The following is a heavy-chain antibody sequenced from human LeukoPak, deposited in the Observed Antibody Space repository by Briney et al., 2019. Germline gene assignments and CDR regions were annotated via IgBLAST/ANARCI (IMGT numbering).Heavy chain of an antibody. D-gene: IGHD2-21*02. CDR2: INPNSGGT. J-gene: IGHJ4*02. Sequence: GASVKVSCKASGYTFTGYYMHWVRQAPGQGLEWIGWINPNSGGTNYAQKFQGRVTMTRDTSISTAYMELSRLRSDDTAVYYCARVCGGDCIQVQELPDYWGQGTLVTVSS. V-gene: IGHV1-2*02. CDR1: GYTFTGYY. CDR3: ARVCGGDCIQVQELPDY.